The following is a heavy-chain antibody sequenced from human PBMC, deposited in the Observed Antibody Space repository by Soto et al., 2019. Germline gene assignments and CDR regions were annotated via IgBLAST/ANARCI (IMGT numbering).Heavy chain of an antibody. CDR1: GYTFTGYY. J-gene: IGHJ6*02. D-gene: IGHD2-2*01. Sequence: QVQLVQSGAEVKKPGASVKVSCKASGYTFTGYYMHWVRQAPGQGLEWMGWINPNSGGTNYAQKFQGWVTMTRDTSISTGYMELSGLRSDDSAVYYCARACRKRVPALYCYCYGMDVWGQGTTVTVSS. CDR2: INPNSGGT. V-gene: IGHV1-2*04. CDR3: ARACRKRVPALYCYCYGMDV.